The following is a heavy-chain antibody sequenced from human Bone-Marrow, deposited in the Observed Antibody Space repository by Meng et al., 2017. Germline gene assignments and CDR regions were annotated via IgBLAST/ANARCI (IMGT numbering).Heavy chain of an antibody. Sequence: SVKVSCKASGGTFSSYAISWVRQAPGQGLAWMGGIIPIFGTANYAQKFQGRVTITTDESTSTAYMELSSLRSEDTAVYYCARADTAMVNLDYWGQGTPVTVSS. J-gene: IGHJ4*02. CDR3: ARADTAMVNLDY. V-gene: IGHV1-69*05. CDR1: GGTFSSYA. CDR2: IIPIFGTA. D-gene: IGHD5-18*01.